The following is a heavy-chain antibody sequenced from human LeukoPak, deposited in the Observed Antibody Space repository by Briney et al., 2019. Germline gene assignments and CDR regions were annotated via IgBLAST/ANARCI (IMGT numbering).Heavy chain of an antibody. Sequence: SETLSLTCTVSGGSISSSSYYWGWIRQPPGKGLVWIGSIYYSGSTYYNPSLKSRVTISVDTSKNQFSLKLSSVTAADTAVYYCARLKAVAGTLNWFDPWGQGTLVTVSS. V-gene: IGHV4-39*01. D-gene: IGHD6-19*01. CDR2: IYYSGST. CDR3: ARLKAVAGTLNWFDP. J-gene: IGHJ5*02. CDR1: GGSISSSSYY.